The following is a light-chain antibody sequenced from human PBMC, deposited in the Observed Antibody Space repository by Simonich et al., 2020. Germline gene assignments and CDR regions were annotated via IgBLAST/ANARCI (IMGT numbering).Light chain of an antibody. V-gene: IGLV2-11*01. CDR1: SSDVGGYNY. CDR2: DVR. CDR3: CSYAGSYTLV. Sequence: QSALTQPRSVSGSPGQSVTISCTGTSSDVGGYNYVSWYQQHPGKATKLMIYDVRKRPSGVPDRFSGSKSGNTASLTISGLQAEDEADYYCCSYAGSYTLVFGGGTKLTVL. J-gene: IGLJ3*02.